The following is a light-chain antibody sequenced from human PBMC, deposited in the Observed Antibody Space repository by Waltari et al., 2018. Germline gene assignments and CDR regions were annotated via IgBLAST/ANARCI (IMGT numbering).Light chain of an antibody. CDR1: QNVGNF. Sequence: DIQITQSPSSLSASGRDRVTISCRESQNVGNFLSWYQKRPGTAPRLLIHSASTLQPGVPSRFSGSGSGTGFTLTITDLQPEDSATYYCHQSYSIPHTFGQGTKLEIQ. J-gene: IGKJ2*01. CDR2: SAS. V-gene: IGKV1-39*01. CDR3: HQSYSIPHT.